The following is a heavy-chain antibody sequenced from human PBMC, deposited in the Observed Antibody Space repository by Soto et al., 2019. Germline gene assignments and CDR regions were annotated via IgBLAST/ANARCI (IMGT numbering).Heavy chain of an antibody. CDR1: GFTFSSYA. J-gene: IGHJ4*02. V-gene: IGHV3-23*01. CDR3: AKIVERMYDSSGWTLFDY. Sequence: GGSLRLSCAASGFTFSSYAMSWVRQAPGKGLEWVSAISGSGGSTYYADSVKGRFTISRDNSKNTLYLQMNSLRAEDTAVYYCAKIVERMYDSSGWTLFDYWGQGTLVTVSS. D-gene: IGHD3-22*01. CDR2: ISGSGGST.